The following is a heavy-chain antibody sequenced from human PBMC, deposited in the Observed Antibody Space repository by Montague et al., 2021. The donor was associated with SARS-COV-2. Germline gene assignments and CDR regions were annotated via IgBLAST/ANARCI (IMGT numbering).Heavy chain of an antibody. CDR3: AGRGGGEVFARFMYWYFDV. CDR1: GGSINNYY. D-gene: IGHD2-21*01. Sequence: SETLSLTCSVSGGSINNYYWGWVRQSPGKGLEWIGYIYYSGSVTTXYXXXXKXRVSISVDTSENQFSLKLTSVTAADTSVYYCAGRGGGEVFARFMYWYFDVWSRGSLVTVSS. CDR2: IYYSGSVTT. J-gene: IGHJ2*01. V-gene: IGHV4-59*13.